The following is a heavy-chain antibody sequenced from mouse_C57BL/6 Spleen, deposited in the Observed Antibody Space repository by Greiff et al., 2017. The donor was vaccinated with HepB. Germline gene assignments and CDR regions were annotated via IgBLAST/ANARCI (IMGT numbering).Heavy chain of an antibody. V-gene: IGHV5-4*01. CDR1: GFTFSSYA. CDR2: ISDGGGYT. J-gene: IGHJ1*03. D-gene: IGHD2-4*01. Sequence: EVKLVESGGGLVKPGGSLKLSCAASGFTFSSYAMSWVRQTPEKRLEWVATISDGGGYTYYPDNVKGRFNISRDNAKNNLYLQRSHLKSEDTAMFYCATDGGITTKGRPYWYFDVWGTGTTVTVSS. CDR3: ATDGGITTKGRPYWYFDV.